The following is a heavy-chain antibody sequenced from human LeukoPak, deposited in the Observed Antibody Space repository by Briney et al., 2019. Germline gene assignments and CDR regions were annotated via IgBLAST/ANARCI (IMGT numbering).Heavy chain of an antibody. Sequence: PGGSLRLSCAASGFTFSSYAMSWVRQAPGKGLEWVSAISGSGGSTYYADSVKGRFTISRDNSKNTLYLQMNSLRAEDTAVYYCAKEQPYYYDSSGYYSRQYYFQHWGQGTLVTVSS. D-gene: IGHD3-22*01. V-gene: IGHV3-23*01. J-gene: IGHJ1*01. CDR2: ISGSGGST. CDR3: AKEQPYYYDSSGYYSRQYYFQH. CDR1: GFTFSSYA.